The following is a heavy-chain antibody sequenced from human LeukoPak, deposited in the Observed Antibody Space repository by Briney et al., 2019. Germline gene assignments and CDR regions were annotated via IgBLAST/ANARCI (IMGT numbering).Heavy chain of an antibody. V-gene: IGHV3-30*04. CDR3: ARGHGGGYAVFDY. CDR2: ISYDGSNK. Sequence: PGGSLRLSCAASGFTFSSYAMHWVRQAPGKGLEWVAVISYDGSNKYYADSVKGRFTISRDNSKNTLYLQMNSLRAEDMAVYYCARGHGGGYAVFDYWGQGTLVTVSS. J-gene: IGHJ4*02. D-gene: IGHD5-12*01. CDR1: GFTFSSYA.